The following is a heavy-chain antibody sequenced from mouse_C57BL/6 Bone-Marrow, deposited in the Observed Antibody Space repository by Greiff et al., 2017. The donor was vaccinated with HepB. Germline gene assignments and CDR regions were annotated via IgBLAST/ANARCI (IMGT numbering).Heavy chain of an antibody. CDR3: TTSPITTVVGY. CDR1: GFNIKDDY. CDR2: IDPENGDT. V-gene: IGHV14-4*01. J-gene: IGHJ2*01. D-gene: IGHD1-1*01. Sequence: EVQLQQSGAELVRPGASVKLSCTASGFNIKDDYMHWVKQRPEQGLEWIGWIDPENGDTEYASKFQGKATITADTSSNTAYLQLSSLTSEDTAVYYCTTSPITTVVGYWGQGTTLTVSS.